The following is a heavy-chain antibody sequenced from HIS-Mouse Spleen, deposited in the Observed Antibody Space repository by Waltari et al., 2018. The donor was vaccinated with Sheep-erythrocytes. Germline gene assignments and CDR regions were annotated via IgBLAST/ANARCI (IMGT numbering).Heavy chain of an antibody. CDR2: IKSKTDGGTT. J-gene: IGHJ3*02. CDR1: GFTFSNAW. V-gene: IGHV3-15*01. Sequence: LRLSCAASGFTFSNAWMSWVSQPPGKGLEWVGRIKSKTDGGTTDYAATVKGRFTISRDDSKNTLYLQMNSLKTEDTAVYYCTAGPDAFDIWGQGTMVTVSS. CDR3: TAGPDAFDI.